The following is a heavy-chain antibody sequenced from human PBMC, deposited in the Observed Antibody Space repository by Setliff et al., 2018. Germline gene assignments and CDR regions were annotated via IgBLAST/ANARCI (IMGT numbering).Heavy chain of an antibody. V-gene: IGHV4-59*01. CDR3: VRMSGFLYMDV. Sequence: SETLSLTCTVSGGPFSGASIWSWIRQPPGKGLEFIGYVYYSGTAKYDPSLESRAIMSVDASKNQVSLKLNPVTAADTAVYYCVRMSGFLYMDVWGEGTTVTVSS. CDR1: GGPFSGAS. J-gene: IGHJ6*03. CDR2: VYYSGTA. D-gene: IGHD3-3*01.